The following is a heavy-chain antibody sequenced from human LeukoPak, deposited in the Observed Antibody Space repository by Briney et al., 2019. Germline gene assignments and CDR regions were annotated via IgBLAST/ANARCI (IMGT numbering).Heavy chain of an antibody. CDR2: LSGSGGSI. J-gene: IGHJ4*02. V-gene: IGHV3-23*01. D-gene: IGHD5-18*01. CDR3: PKQSGYSYAPGYYFDF. Sequence: GGSLRLSCAASGFTFSSYAMSWVRQAPGKGLEWVSSLSGSGGSIVYADSVKGRFTISRDNSKNTLFPQMNSLRAEDTAVYYFPKQSGYSYAPGYYFDFWAREPWSPSPQ. CDR1: GFTFSSYA.